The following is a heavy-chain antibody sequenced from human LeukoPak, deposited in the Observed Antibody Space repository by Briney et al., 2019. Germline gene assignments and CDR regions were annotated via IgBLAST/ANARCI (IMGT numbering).Heavy chain of an antibody. CDR2: IIPIFGTA. CDR1: GGTFSSYA. V-gene: IGHV1-69*13. CDR3: ARDGADKWELLPPPAGDAFDI. D-gene: IGHD1-26*01. Sequence: SVKVSCKASGGTFSSYAISWVRQAPGQGLEWMGGIIPIFGTANYAQKFQGRVTITADESTSTAYMELSSLRSEDSAVYYCARDGADKWELLPPPAGDAFDIWGQGTMVTVSS. J-gene: IGHJ3*02.